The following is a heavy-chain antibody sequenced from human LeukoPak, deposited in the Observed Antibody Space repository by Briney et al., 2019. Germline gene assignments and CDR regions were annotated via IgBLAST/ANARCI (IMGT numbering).Heavy chain of an antibody. CDR3: ARALGRGGGGYCTSDSCYLDP. CDR1: GDSINSGGYS. V-gene: IGHV4-30-2*01. J-gene: IGHJ5*02. D-gene: IGHD2-15*01. Sequence: KTSETLSLTCAVSGDSINSGGYSWSWIRQPPGKGLEWIGYIYHTGSNFYNPSLKGRATISEDRSKNQFSLKLTSVTAADPAVYYCARALGRGGGGYCTSDSCYLDPWGQGTLVTVSS. CDR2: IYHTGSN.